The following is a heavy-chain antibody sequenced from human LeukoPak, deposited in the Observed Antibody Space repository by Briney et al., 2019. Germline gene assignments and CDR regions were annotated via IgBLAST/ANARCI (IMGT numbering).Heavy chain of an antibody. J-gene: IGHJ4*02. CDR3: ARDRGDTSGWPIIDY. CDR1: GFTVNNNH. D-gene: IGHD6-19*01. CDR2: IQSGST. V-gene: IGHV3-66*01. Sequence: GGSLRLSCAASGFTVNNNHMSWVRQAPGKGLEWVSLIQSGSTHYADSVKGRFTISRDNSKNTLYLQMNSLRAEDTAVYYCARDRGDTSGWPIIDYWGQGTLVTVSS.